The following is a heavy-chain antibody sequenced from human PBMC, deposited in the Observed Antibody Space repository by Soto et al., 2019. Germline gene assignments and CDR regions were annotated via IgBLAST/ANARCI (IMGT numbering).Heavy chain of an antibody. V-gene: IGHV1-18*01. CDR3: AIANYGDTDY. CDR1: GYIFPSCT. D-gene: IGHD4-17*01. J-gene: IGHJ4*02. Sequence: QVQLVQSGAEVKQPGASVKVSCKAPGYIFPSCTISWVRQAPGQGLEWMGWISAYNGNIKEAQKFQGRFTMTTDTTTSTAYMELRSLTSDATAMYYCAIANYGDTDYWGQGTLVTVSS. CDR2: ISAYNGNI.